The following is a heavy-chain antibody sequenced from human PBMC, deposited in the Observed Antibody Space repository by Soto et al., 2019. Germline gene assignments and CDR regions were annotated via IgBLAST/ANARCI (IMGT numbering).Heavy chain of an antibody. J-gene: IGHJ6*03. CDR3: ARHVGDTAMVRLRYYYYYMDV. V-gene: IGHV5-51*01. CDR2: IYPGDSDT. CDR1: GYSFTSYW. Sequence: GESLKISCKGSGYSFTSYWIGWVRQMPGKGLEWMGIIYPGDSDTRYSPSFQGQVTISADKSISTAYLQWSSLKASDTAMYYWARHVGDTAMVRLRYYYYYMDVWGKGTTVTVSS. D-gene: IGHD5-18*01.